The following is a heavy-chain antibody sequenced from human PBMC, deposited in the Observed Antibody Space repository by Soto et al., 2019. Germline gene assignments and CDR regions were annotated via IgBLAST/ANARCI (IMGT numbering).Heavy chain of an antibody. CDR2: IYTSGST. D-gene: IGHD1-26*01. CDR3: ARTVGAAYYFDF. V-gene: IGHV4-4*07. CDR1: GDSMTKYY. Sequence: SETLSLTCTVSGDSMTKYYWSWVRQPAGKGLEWIGRIYTSGSTNYNPSLKSRVTMSIDTSNNHFSLNLKSVTAADTAVYYCARTVGAAYYFDFWGQGALVTVSS. J-gene: IGHJ4*02.